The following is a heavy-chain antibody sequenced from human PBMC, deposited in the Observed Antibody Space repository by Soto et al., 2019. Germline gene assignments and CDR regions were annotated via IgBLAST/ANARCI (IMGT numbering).Heavy chain of an antibody. CDR1: GFTFSSYP. V-gene: IGHV3-23*01. D-gene: IGHD4-17*01. CDR2: ISGSGGST. Sequence: GGSLRLSCAASGFTFSSYPMSWVRQAPGKGLKWVSAISGSGGSTYYADSVKGRFTISRDNSKNTLYLQMNSLRAEDTAVYYCAKDYGDYEEAGYFDYWGQGTLVTVSS. J-gene: IGHJ4*02. CDR3: AKDYGDYEEAGYFDY.